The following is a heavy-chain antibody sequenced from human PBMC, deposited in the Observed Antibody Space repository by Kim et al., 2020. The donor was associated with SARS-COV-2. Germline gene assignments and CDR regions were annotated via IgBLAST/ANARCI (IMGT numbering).Heavy chain of an antibody. V-gene: IGHV4-59*08. J-gene: IGHJ6*02. Sequence: NPPLKGQHTISVDTSKNQFSLKLSSVAAADTAVYYCARLATYYYYYGMDVWGQGTTVTVSS. CDR3: ARLATYYYYYGMDV.